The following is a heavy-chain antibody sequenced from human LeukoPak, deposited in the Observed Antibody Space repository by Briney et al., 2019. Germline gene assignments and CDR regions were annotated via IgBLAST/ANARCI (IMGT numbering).Heavy chain of an antibody. V-gene: IGHV4-39*01. CDR2: IYYSGST. J-gene: IGHJ3*02. CDR3: ARRKPNVLEWPPLDAFDI. D-gene: IGHD3-3*01. Sequence: PGGSLRLSCAASGFTFSSYWMSWVRQAPGKGLEWIGSIYYSGSTYYNPSLKSRVTISVDTSKNQFSLKLSSVTAADTAVYYCARRKPNVLEWPPLDAFDIWGQGTMVTVSS. CDR1: GFTFSSYW.